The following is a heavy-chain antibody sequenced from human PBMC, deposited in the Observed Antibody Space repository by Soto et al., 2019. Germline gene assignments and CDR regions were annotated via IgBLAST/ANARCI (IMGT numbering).Heavy chain of an antibody. J-gene: IGHJ4*02. V-gene: IGHV3-23*01. CDR2: ISGSGGST. D-gene: IGHD6-19*01. CDR1: GFTFSSYA. CDR3: AKEIGYSSGWYICFDY. Sequence: PGGSLRLSCAASGFTFSSYAMSWVRQAPGKGLEWVSAISGSGGSTYYADSVKGRFTISRDNSKNTLYLQMNSLRAEDTAVYYWAKEIGYSSGWYICFDYWGQGTLVTVSS.